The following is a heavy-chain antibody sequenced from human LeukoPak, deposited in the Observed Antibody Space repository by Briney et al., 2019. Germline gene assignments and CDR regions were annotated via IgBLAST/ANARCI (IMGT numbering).Heavy chain of an antibody. V-gene: IGHV3-23*01. CDR2: INGGGGST. CDR1: GFTFSSYA. J-gene: IGHJ6*04. D-gene: IGHD3-3*01. CDR3: AKGSDFWSGYYPDV. Sequence: GGSLSLSCAASGFTFSSYAMSWVRQAPGKGLEWVSAINGGGGSTYYADSVKGRFTISRDNSKNTLYLQMNSLRAEDTAVYYCAKGSDFWSGYYPDVWGKGTTVTVSS.